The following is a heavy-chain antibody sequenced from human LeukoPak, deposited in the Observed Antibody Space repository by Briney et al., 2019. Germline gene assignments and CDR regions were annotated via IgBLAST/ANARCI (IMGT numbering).Heavy chain of an antibody. D-gene: IGHD6-6*01. CDR1: EFTFSSYS. Sequence: LTGGSLRLSCAASEFTFSSYSMNWVRQAPGKGLEWVSYTSSSSSTIYYADSVKGRFTISRDNAKNSLYLQMNSLRAEDTAVYYCARAGSSSRPPRGPHDYWGQGTLVTVSS. J-gene: IGHJ4*02. CDR3: ARAGSSSRPPRGPHDY. V-gene: IGHV3-48*01. CDR2: TSSSSSTI.